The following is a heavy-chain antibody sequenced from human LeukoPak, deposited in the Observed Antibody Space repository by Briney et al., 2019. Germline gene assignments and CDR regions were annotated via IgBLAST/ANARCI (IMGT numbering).Heavy chain of an antibody. CDR1: GFTFSNAW. D-gene: IGHD1-1*01. CDR2: IKSRTDGGTT. CDR3: ARLGRASWNGAFDI. V-gene: IGHV3-15*01. Sequence: PGGSLRLSCAASGFTFSNAWMSWVRQAPGKGLEWVGRIKSRTDGGTTDYAAPVKGRFTISRDDSKNTLYLQMNSLKTEDTAVYYCARLGRASWNGAFDIWGQGTMVTVSS. J-gene: IGHJ3*02.